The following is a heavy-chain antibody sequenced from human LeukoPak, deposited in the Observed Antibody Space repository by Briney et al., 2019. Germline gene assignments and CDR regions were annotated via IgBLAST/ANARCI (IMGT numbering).Heavy chain of an antibody. CDR2: INHSGST. V-gene: IGHV4-34*01. CDR1: GGSFSGYY. CDR3: ARGTMTTVTYYFDY. J-gene: IGHJ4*02. Sequence: SETLSLTCAVYGGSFSGYYWSWIRQPPGKGLEWIGEINHSGSTNYNPSLKSRVTISVDTSKNQFSLRLSSVTAADTAVYYCARGTMTTVTYYFDYWGQGTLVTVSS. D-gene: IGHD4-17*01.